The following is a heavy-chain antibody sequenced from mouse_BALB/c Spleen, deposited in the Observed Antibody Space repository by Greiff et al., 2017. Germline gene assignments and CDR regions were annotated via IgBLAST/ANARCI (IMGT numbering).Heavy chain of an antibody. V-gene: IGHV5-12-1*01. CDR1: GFAFSSYD. Sequence: EVKVVESGGGLVKPGGSLKLSCAASGFAFSSYDMSWVRQTPEKRLEWVAYISSGGGSTYYPDTVKGRFTISRDNAKNTLYLQMSSLKSEDTAMYYCARHEETYWGQGTLVTVSA. CDR2: ISSGGGST. CDR3: ARHEETY. J-gene: IGHJ3*01.